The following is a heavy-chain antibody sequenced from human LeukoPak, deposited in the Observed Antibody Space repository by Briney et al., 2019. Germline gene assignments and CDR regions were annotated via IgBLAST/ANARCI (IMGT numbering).Heavy chain of an antibody. J-gene: IGHJ4*02. V-gene: IGHV3-23*01. Sequence: PGGSLRLSCAASGFTFSSYAMSWVRQAPGKGLEWVSAIIGSGGSTYYADSVKGRFTISRDNSKNTLYLQMNSLRAEDTAVYYCARAYDYVWGSYRSEGPHFDYWGQGTLVTVSS. CDR2: IIGSGGST. CDR3: ARAYDYVWGSYRSEGPHFDY. D-gene: IGHD3-16*02. CDR1: GFTFSSYA.